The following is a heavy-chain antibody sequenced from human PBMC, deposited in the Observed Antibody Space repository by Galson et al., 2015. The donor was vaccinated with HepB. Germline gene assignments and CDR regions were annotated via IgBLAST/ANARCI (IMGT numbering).Heavy chain of an antibody. D-gene: IGHD2-2*01. CDR2: INPNSGGT. CDR3: ASAHVVPAAIWFDP. Sequence: SVKVSCKASGYTFTGYYMHWVRQAPGQGLEWMGRINPNSGGTNYAQKFQGRVTMTRDTSISTAYMELSRLRSDDTAVYYCASAHVVPAAIWFDPWGQGTLVTVSS. CDR1: GYTFTGYY. V-gene: IGHV1-2*06. J-gene: IGHJ5*02.